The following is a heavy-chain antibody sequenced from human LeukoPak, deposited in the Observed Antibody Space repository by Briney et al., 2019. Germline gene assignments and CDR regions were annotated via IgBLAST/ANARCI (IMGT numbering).Heavy chain of an antibody. D-gene: IGHD6-19*01. CDR3: ASNSGWYDSGTIDH. CDR2: IYYGGST. Sequence: SETLSLTCTVSGGSVSSGSYYWSWIRQPPGKGLEWIGYIYYGGSTNYNPSLKSRVTISVDRSKNQFSLKLSSVTAADTAVYYCASNSGWYDSGTIDHWGQGTLVTVPS. CDR1: GGSVSSGSYY. J-gene: IGHJ4*02. V-gene: IGHV4-61*01.